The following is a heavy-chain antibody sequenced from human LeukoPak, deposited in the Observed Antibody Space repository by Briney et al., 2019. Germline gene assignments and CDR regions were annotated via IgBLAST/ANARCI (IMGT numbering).Heavy chain of an antibody. J-gene: IGHJ6*02. CDR2: INHSGST. Sequence: PSETLSLTCAVYGGSFSGYYWSWIRQPPGKGLEWIGEINHSGSTNYNLSLKSRVTISVDTSKNQFSLKLSSVTAADTAVYYCARGRLMVRGVRRGMDVWGQGTTVTVSS. D-gene: IGHD3-10*01. CDR1: GGSFSGYY. V-gene: IGHV4-34*01. CDR3: ARGRLMVRGVRRGMDV.